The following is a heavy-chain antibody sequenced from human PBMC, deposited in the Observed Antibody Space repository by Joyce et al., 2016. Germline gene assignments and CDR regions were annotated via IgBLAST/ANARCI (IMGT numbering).Heavy chain of an antibody. CDR2: IGSSGKVK. V-gene: IGHV3-48*01. CDR3: ARDGRSSGGDY. D-gene: IGHD6-19*01. J-gene: IGHJ4*02. Sequence: EVQLVQSGGGLVQPGGSLRLSCAGSGFIFRKYGINWVRQAPGKGLGWVSYIGSSGKVKQYADSVEGRFTISRDNGKNSLYLQMNSLRVEDTAVYYCARDGRSSGGDYWGQGNLVTVSS. CDR1: GFIFRKYG.